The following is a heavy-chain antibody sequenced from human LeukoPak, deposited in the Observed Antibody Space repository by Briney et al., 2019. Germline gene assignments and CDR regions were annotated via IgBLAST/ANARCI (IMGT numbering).Heavy chain of an antibody. CDR1: GFTFSSYG. Sequence: GGSLRLSCAASGFTFSSYGMHWVRQAPGKGLEWVAFIRYDGSNKYYADSVKGRFTISRDNSKNTLYLQMNSLRAEDTAVYYCAKGRATVWFGELSSAFDIWGQGTMVTISS. J-gene: IGHJ3*02. CDR2: IRYDGSNK. V-gene: IGHV3-30*02. D-gene: IGHD3-10*01. CDR3: AKGRATVWFGELSSAFDI.